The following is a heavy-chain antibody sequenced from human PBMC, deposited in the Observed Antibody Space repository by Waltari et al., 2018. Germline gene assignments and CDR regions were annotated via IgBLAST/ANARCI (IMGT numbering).Heavy chain of an antibody. D-gene: IGHD1-7*01. CDR2: IYTSGST. CDR3: ARDLRLGDSWNYVFWFDP. V-gene: IGHV4-4*07. Sequence: QVQLQESGPGLVKPSETLSLTCTVSGGSISSYYWSWIRQPAGKGLEWIGRIYTSGSTTYNPSLKSRVTMSVDTSKNQFSLKLSSVTAADTAVYYCARDLRLGDSWNYVFWFDPWGQGTLVTVSS. J-gene: IGHJ5*02. CDR1: GGSISSYY.